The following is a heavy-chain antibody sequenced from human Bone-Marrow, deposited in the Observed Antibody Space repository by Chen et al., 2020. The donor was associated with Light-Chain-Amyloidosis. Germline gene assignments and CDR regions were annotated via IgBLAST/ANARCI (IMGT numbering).Heavy chain of an antibody. CDR3: AKDISYDDILPGYPADAFDI. V-gene: IGHV3-23*01. CDR2: ISGSGGSR. Sequence: SCAASGFAFSSYARSWVRQAQGKGLEWVSTISGSGGSRSYGASVKVRLTISRDNSKNALFLQMNSLSAEDTAVYYCAKDISYDDILPGYPADAFDIWGQGTMVTVSS. D-gene: IGHD3-9*01. J-gene: IGHJ3*02. CDR1: GFAFSSYA.